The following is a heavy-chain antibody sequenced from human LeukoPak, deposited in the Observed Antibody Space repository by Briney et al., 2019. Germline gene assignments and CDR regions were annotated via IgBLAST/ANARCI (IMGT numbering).Heavy chain of an antibody. J-gene: IGHJ4*02. CDR2: IKSKTDGGAT. CDR1: EFTLSNDC. CDR3: ASTFFDY. D-gene: IGHD2/OR15-2a*01. Sequence: GGSLPLSCVDCEFTLSNDCQNWVFQGPGKGLEWVGRIKSKTDGGATDYAAPVEGRFTISRDDSKNTVYLQMNSLKTEDTAVYYCASTFFDYWGQGTLVAVSS. V-gene: IGHV3-15*01.